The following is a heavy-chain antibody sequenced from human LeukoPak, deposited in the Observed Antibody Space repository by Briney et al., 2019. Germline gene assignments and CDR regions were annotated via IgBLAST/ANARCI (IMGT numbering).Heavy chain of an antibody. V-gene: IGHV4-31*03. J-gene: IGHJ6*03. CDR1: GGSISSGGYY. CDR3: ARGNHYYYYMDV. Sequence: SETLSLTCTVSGGSISSGGYYWSWIRQHPGKGLEWIGYIYYSGSTYYNPSLKSRVTISVDTFKNQFSLKLSSVTAADTAVYYCARGNHYYYYMDVWGKGTTVTVSS. CDR2: IYYSGST.